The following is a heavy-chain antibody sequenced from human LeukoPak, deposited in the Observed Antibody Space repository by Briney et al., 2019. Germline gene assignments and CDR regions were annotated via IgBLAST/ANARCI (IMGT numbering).Heavy chain of an antibody. CDR1: GGTFSSYA. Sequence: SVKVSCKASGGTFSSYAISWVRQAPGQGLEWMGGTIPIFGTANYAQKFQGRVTITADKSTSTAYMELSSLRSEDTAVYYCARGKNWNDLTFDYWGQGTLVTVSS. J-gene: IGHJ4*02. CDR2: TIPIFGTA. V-gene: IGHV1-69*06. CDR3: ARGKNWNDLTFDY. D-gene: IGHD1-1*01.